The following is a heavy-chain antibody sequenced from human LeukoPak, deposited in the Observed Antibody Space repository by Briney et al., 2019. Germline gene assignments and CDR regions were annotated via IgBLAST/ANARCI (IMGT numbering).Heavy chain of an antibody. CDR2: ISSGSSYI. V-gene: IGHV3-21*01. CDR1: GFTFSSYS. D-gene: IGHD5-12*01. CDR3: ACTSGYDFSSYYYYYMDV. J-gene: IGHJ6*03. Sequence: TGGSLRLSCAASGFTFSSYSMNWVRQAPGKWLEWVSSISSGSSYIYYADSVKGRFTISRDNAKNSLYLQMNSLSAEDTAVYYCACTSGYDFSSYYYYYMDVWGKGTTVTVSS.